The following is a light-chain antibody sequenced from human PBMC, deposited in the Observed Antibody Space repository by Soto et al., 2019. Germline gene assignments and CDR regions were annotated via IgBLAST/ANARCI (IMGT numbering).Light chain of an antibody. Sequence: QSVLAQPASVSGSPGQSIPISCTGTSSDVGGYNYVSWYQQHPGKAPKLMIYEVSNRPSGVSNRFSGSKSGNTASLTISGLQAEDEADYYCSSYTSSSPLDVFGTGTKVTVL. CDR1: SSDVGGYNY. CDR2: EVS. CDR3: SSYTSSSPLDV. J-gene: IGLJ1*01. V-gene: IGLV2-14*01.